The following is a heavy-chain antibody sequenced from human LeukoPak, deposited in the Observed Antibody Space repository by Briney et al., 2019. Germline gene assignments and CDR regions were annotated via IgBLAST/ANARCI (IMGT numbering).Heavy chain of an antibody. CDR2: IYTSGST. CDR1: GGSISSLNYH. Sequence: SQTLSLTCTVSGGSISSLNYHWTWIRQPAGKGLELIGRIYTSGSTNYSPSFKSRVTISIDTSKNQFSLKLSSVSAADTAVYYCARDPGGSGPASWGPGTLVTVSS. J-gene: IGHJ5*02. CDR3: ARDPGGSGPAS. D-gene: IGHD6-19*01. V-gene: IGHV4-61*02.